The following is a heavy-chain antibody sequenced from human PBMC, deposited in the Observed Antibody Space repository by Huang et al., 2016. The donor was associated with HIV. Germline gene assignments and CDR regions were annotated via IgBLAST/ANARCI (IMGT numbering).Heavy chain of an antibody. CDR3: ARGRGTSWSFFDT. J-gene: IGHJ5*02. D-gene: IGHD2-2*01. V-gene: IGHV4-34*01. Sequence: QVRLDQWGAGLLKPSETLTLTCAGYGDSLRGFFWSWIRQSPGRGLEWIGEITQSGRTNYNPSLKSRVNIAIDTSKKQFSLKLKSVTADDTSTYYCARGRGTSWSFFDTWGQGSFVTVSS. CDR1: GDSLRGFF. CDR2: ITQSGRT.